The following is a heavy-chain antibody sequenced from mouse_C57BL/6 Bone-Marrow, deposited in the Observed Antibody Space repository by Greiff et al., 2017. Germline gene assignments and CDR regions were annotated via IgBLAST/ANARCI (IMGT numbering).Heavy chain of an antibody. CDR2: IDPSDSYT. Sequence: QVQLQQPGAELVMPGASVKLSCKASGYTFTSYWMHWVKQRPGQGLEWIGEIDPSDSYTNYNQKFKGKSTLTVDKSSSTAYMQLSSLTSEDSAVYYCARSTVVATDYWGQGTTLTGSS. V-gene: IGHV1-69*01. D-gene: IGHD1-1*01. CDR3: ARSTVVATDY. J-gene: IGHJ2*01. CDR1: GYTFTSYW.